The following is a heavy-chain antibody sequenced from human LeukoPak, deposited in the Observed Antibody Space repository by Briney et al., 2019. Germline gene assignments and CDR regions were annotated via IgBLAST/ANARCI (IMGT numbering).Heavy chain of an antibody. V-gene: IGHV3-48*04. Sequence: GGSLRLSCAVSGLTFSSSSLNCVRQAPGKGLEWISYISSSSNSVYYADSVKGRFTVSRDNAQNALYLQMDSLRPEDTAVYYCARISSILHYYGSGTFYSDWGQGTLVTVSS. CDR3: ARISSILHYYGSGTFYSD. CDR1: GLTFSSSS. J-gene: IGHJ4*02. D-gene: IGHD3-10*01. CDR2: ISSSSNSV.